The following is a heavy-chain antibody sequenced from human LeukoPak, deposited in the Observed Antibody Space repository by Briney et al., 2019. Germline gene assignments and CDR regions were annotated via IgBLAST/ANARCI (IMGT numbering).Heavy chain of an antibody. CDR1: GYTFTGYY. CDR2: INPNSGGT. Sequence: ASVKVSCKASGYTFTGYYMHWVRQAPGQGLEWMGWINPNSGGTNYAQKFQGRVTMTRDTSISTAYMELSRLRSDDTAVCYCASPYCSGGSCYSSNYYYGMDVWGQGTTVTVSS. V-gene: IGHV1-2*02. J-gene: IGHJ6*02. D-gene: IGHD2-15*01. CDR3: ASPYCSGGSCYSSNYYYGMDV.